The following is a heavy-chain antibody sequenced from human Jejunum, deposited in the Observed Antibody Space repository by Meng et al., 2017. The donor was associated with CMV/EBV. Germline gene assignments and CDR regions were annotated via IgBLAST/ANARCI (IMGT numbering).Heavy chain of an antibody. Sequence: SGSSWGWIRQPPGKGLEWIVSIYHSGSPYYNPSLKSRITISVDTSKNQFSLNLSSVTAADTAVYYCARWGTYYYDSSGSYFFDYWGQGTLVTVSS. CDR2: IYHSGSP. CDR1: SGSS. CDR3: ARWGTYYYDSSGSYFFDY. D-gene: IGHD3-22*01. V-gene: IGHV4-38-2*01. J-gene: IGHJ4*02.